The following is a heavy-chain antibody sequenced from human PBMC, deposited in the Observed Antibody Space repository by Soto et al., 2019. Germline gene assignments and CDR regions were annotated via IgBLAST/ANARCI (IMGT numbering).Heavy chain of an antibody. V-gene: IGHV3-48*01. Sequence: EVQLVESGGGLVQPGGSLRLSCAASGFTFSSYSMNWVRQAPGKGLEWVSYISSSSSTIYYADSVKGRFTISRDNAKNSLYLKRNRLSAEDTAVFYCSRRPERIAEIGWFEPWGQGTLVTGSS. CDR1: GFTFSSYS. CDR2: ISSSSSTI. J-gene: IGHJ5*02. D-gene: IGHD6-13*01. CDR3: SRRPERIAEIGWFEP.